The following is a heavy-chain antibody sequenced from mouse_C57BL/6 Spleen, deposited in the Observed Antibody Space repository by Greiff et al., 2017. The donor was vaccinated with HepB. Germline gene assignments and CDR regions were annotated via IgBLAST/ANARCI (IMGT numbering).Heavy chain of an antibody. Sequence: EVQVVESGGGLVKPGGSLKLSCAASGFTFSSYAMSWVRQTPEKRLEWVATISDGGSYTYYPDNVKGRFTISRDNAKNNLYLQMSHLKSEDTAMYYCAREFITTTSWYFDVWGTGTTVTVSS. CDR2: ISDGGSYT. D-gene: IGHD1-1*01. V-gene: IGHV5-4*01. J-gene: IGHJ1*03. CDR1: GFTFSSYA. CDR3: AREFITTTSWYFDV.